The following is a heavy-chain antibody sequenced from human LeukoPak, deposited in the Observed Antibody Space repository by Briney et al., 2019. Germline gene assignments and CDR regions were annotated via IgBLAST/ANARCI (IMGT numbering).Heavy chain of an antibody. CDR3: AKEEAADGDAFDI. V-gene: IGHV3-64*04. Sequence: GGSLRLSCSASGFTFSSYVMHWVRQAPGKGLQYVSGISPNGRTTYYADSVKGRFTISRDNSKNTLYLQMSSLRAEDTAVYYCAKEEAADGDAFDIWGQGTMATVSS. CDR1: GFTFSSYV. CDR2: ISPNGRTT. J-gene: IGHJ3*02. D-gene: IGHD6-13*01.